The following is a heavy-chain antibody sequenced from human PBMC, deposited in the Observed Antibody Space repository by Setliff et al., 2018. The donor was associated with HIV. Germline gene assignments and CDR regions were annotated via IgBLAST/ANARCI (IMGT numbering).Heavy chain of an antibody. D-gene: IGHD2-15*01. J-gene: IGHJ3*02. CDR1: GFTFSSYE. CDR3: ARVGYCSGGSCYTDAFDI. Sequence: GWSLRLSCAASGFTFSSYEMNWVRQAPGKGLEWVSYISSSGSTIYYADSVKGRFTISRDNAKNSLYLQMNSLRAEDTAVYYCARVGYCSGGSCYTDAFDIWGQGTMVTVSS. V-gene: IGHV3-48*03. CDR2: ISSSGSTI.